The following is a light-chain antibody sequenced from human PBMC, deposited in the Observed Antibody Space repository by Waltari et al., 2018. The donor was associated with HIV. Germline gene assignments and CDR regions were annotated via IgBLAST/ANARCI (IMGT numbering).Light chain of an antibody. CDR3: GTWDSSLGGWV. CDR2: DNT. J-gene: IGLJ3*02. V-gene: IGLV1-51*01. Sequence: GSSSNIWRNYVSWYQQLPGAAPKLLIYDNTERPSGIPDRFSGSKSGTSATLGITGLQTVDEADYYCGTWDSSLGGWVFGGGTKLAVL. CDR1: SSNIWRNY.